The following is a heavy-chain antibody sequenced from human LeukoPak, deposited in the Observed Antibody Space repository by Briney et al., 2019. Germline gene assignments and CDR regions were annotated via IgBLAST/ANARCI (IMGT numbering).Heavy chain of an antibody. CDR1: GGTFSSYA. CDR3: ARGLTVTNWFDP. J-gene: IGHJ5*02. D-gene: IGHD4-17*01. Sequence: RASVKVSCKVSGGTFSSYAIRWVRQAPGQGLEWMGRIIPILGIANYAQKFQGRVTITADKSTSTAYMELSSLRSEDTAVYYCARGLTVTNWFDPWGQGTLVTVSS. V-gene: IGHV1-69*04. CDR2: IIPILGIA.